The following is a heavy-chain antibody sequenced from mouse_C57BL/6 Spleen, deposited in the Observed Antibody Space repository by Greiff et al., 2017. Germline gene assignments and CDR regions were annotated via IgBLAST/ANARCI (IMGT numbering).Heavy chain of an antibody. V-gene: IGHV14-4*01. CDR1: GFNIKDGY. J-gene: IGHJ3*01. Sequence: EVQGVESGAELVRPGASVKLSCTASGFNIKDGYMHWVKQRPEQGLEWIGWIDPENGDTEYASKFQGKATITADTSSNTAYLQLSSLTSEDTAVYYCTTRSAWFAYWGQGTLVTVSA. CDR3: TTRSAWFAY. CDR2: IDPENGDT.